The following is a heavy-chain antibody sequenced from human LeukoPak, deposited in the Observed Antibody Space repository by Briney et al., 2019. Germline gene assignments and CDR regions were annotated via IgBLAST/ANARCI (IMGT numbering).Heavy chain of an antibody. CDR3: ARVRDVYNHVFEN. V-gene: IGHV3-74*01. D-gene: IGHD5-24*01. J-gene: IGHJ4*02. CDR2: ISTDGSQT. CDR1: GFTFSNYW. Sequence: GGSLRLSCEASGFTFSNYWMHWVRQPPGKGLMWVSQISTDGSQTFYTDSVKGRFTISRDNAKNTLHLQMNNLRVDDTAVYYCARVRDVYNHVFENWGQGTLVTVS.